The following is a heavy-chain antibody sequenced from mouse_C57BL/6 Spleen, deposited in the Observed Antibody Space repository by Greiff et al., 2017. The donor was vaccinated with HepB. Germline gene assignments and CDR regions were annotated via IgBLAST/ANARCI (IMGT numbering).Heavy chain of an antibody. J-gene: IGHJ2*01. CDR1: GYTFTDYE. CDR3: TREGIYYGNPYYFDY. V-gene: IGHV1-15*01. Sequence: QVQLQQSGAELVRPGASVTLSCKASGYTFTDYEMHWVKQTPVHGLEWIGAIDPETGGTAYNQKFKGKAILTADKSSSTAYMELRSLTSEDSAVDYCTREGIYYGNPYYFDYWGQGTTLTVSS. D-gene: IGHD2-1*01. CDR2: IDPETGGT.